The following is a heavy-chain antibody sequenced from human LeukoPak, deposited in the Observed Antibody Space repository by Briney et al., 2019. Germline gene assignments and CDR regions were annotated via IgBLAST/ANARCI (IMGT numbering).Heavy chain of an antibody. Sequence: GGSLRLSCAASGFTFSRYYMSWIRQAPGKGLEWVSYISDGGSTVFYADSVKGRFTISRDNSKNTLYLQMNSLRAEDTAVYYCAGEIAVAGTWKAFDIWGQGTMVTVSS. V-gene: IGHV3-11*04. J-gene: IGHJ3*02. D-gene: IGHD6-19*01. CDR1: GFTFSRYY. CDR3: AGEIAVAGTWKAFDI. CDR2: ISDGGSTV.